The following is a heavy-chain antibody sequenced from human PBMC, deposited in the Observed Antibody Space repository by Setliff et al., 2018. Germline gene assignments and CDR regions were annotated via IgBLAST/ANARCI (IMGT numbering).Heavy chain of an antibody. V-gene: IGHV1-2*02. CDR1: GNRFTDYN. CDR3: VRGSGPRVVVAMPFDY. J-gene: IGHJ4*02. CDR2: INPNSGDT. Sequence: ASVKVSCKASGNRFTDYNLHWVRQAPGQGLDWMGWINPNSGDTHSAQKFQGRVTMTRDTSINTAYMELSSLTSDDTAFYYCVRGSGPRVVVAMPFDYWGQGTPVTVSS. D-gene: IGHD2-2*01.